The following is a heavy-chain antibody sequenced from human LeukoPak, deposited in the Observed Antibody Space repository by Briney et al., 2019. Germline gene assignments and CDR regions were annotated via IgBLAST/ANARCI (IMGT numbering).Heavy chain of an antibody. J-gene: IGHJ4*02. CDR3: AANTATNGVDY. CDR1: GYTFTSYY. D-gene: IGHD5-24*01. V-gene: IGHV1-46*01. CDR2: INPSGGST. Sequence: ASAKVSCKASGYTFTSYYMHWVRQAPGQGLEWMGIINPSGGSTSYAQKFQGRVTMTRDMSTSTVYMELSSLRSEDTAVYYCAANTATNGVDYWGQGTLVTVSS.